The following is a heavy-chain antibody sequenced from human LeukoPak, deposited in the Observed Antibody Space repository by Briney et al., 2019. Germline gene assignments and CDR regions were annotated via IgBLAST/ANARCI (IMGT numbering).Heavy chain of an antibody. CDR2: IYYSGST. J-gene: IGHJ3*02. V-gene: IGHV4-61*01. CDR1: GGSVSSGSYY. D-gene: IGHD3-16*01. CDR3: ARDLRIQDAFDI. Sequence: SETLSLTCTVSGGSVSSGSYYWSWNRQPPGMGLEWIGYIYYSGSTNYNPSLKSRVTISVDTSKNQFSLKLSSVTAADTAVYYCARDLRIQDAFDIWGQGTMVTVSS.